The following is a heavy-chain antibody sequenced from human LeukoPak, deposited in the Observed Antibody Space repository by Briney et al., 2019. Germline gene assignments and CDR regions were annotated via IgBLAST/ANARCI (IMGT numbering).Heavy chain of an antibody. CDR2: IKQDGSEK. Sequence: PGGSLRLSCAASGFTFSRYWMSWVRQAPGKGLEWVANIKQDGSEKYYVDSVKGRFTISRDNAKNSLYLQMNSLRAEDTAVYYCARAGVWFGELDLNWFDPWGQGTLVTVSS. D-gene: IGHD3-10*01. CDR1: GFTFSRYW. CDR3: ARAGVWFGELDLNWFDP. V-gene: IGHV3-7*01. J-gene: IGHJ5*02.